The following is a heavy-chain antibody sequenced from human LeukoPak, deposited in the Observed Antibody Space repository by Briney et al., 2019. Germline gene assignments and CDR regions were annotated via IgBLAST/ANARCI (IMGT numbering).Heavy chain of an antibody. CDR1: GYTFTSYY. CDR3: ARDLIGGFTAATSLNWFDP. Sequence: GASVKVSCKASGYTFTSYYMHWVRQAPGQGLEWMGIINPSGGSTSYAQKFQGRVTMTRDTSTSTVYMELSSLRSEDTAVYYCARDLIGGFTAATSLNWFDPWGQGTLVTVSS. D-gene: IGHD5-12*01. CDR2: INPSGGST. V-gene: IGHV1-46*01. J-gene: IGHJ5*02.